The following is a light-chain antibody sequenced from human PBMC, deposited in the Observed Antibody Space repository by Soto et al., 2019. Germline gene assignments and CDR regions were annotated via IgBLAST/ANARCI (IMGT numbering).Light chain of an antibody. V-gene: IGKV3-15*01. J-gene: IGKJ4*01. Sequence: EIVITQSPATLSVSPGEGVTLSCRASQGIGSTLAWYQQKPGQTPRLLIYGASTRATDVPARFSGSGSGTDFTLTISGLQSEDFAVYYCQHYVTWPLTFGGGTKVESK. CDR2: GAS. CDR1: QGIGST. CDR3: QHYVTWPLT.